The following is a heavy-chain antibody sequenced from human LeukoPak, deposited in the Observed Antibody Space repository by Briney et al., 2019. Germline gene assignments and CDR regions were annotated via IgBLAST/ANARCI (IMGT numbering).Heavy chain of an antibody. V-gene: IGHV3-7*01. D-gene: IGHD2-21*01. Sequence: GGSLRLSCAASGFTFSTNWMNWVRQAPGKGLEWVANIKEDGSEKYYADSVKGRFTISRDNAKNSLYLQMNSLRAEDTAVYYCARDFVVGYYYGMGVWGQGTTVTVSS. J-gene: IGHJ6*02. CDR1: GFTFSTNW. CDR3: ARDFVVGYYYGMGV. CDR2: IKEDGSEK.